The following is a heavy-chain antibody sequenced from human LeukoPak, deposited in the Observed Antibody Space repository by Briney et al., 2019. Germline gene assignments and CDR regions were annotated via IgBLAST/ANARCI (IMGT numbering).Heavy chain of an antibody. Sequence: ASVKVSCKASGYTFTSYGISWVRQAPGQGLEWMGWISAYNSNTNYAQKLQGRVTMTTDTSTSTAYMELRSLRSDDTAVYYCARDIRGYSGYQSYYFDYWGQGTLVTVSS. CDR3: ARDIRGYSGYQSYYFDY. J-gene: IGHJ4*02. CDR1: GYTFTSYG. CDR2: ISAYNSNT. D-gene: IGHD5-12*01. V-gene: IGHV1-18*01.